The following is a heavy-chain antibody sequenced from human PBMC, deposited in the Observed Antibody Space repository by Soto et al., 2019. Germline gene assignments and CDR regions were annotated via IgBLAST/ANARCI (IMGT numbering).Heavy chain of an antibody. CDR3: ARGMPPAWELLAF. V-gene: IGHV4-34*01. J-gene: IGHJ4*02. D-gene: IGHD2-2*01. CDR1: DGCLSEQF. CDR2: ISHTGIN. Sequence: SESLSLPCGLSDGCLSEQFWIWVRQPPGKGLEWIGEISHTGINNYNPSLKSRVTISVDTSKCQFSLNVTSVTAADTAVYYCARGMPPAWELLAFWGRGTLVTVSS.